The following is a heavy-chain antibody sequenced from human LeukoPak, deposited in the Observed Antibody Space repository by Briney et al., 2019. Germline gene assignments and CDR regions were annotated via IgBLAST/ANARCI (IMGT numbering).Heavy chain of an antibody. CDR1: GFTFSSYA. J-gene: IGHJ4*02. Sequence: GGSLRLSCAASGFTFSSYAMSWVRQAPGKGLEWVSAICGSGGSTYYADSVKGRFTISRDNSKNTLYLQMNSLRAEDTAVYYCASYGSGSYPFDYWGQGTLVTVSS. CDR2: ICGSGGST. D-gene: IGHD3-10*01. CDR3: ASYGSGSYPFDY. V-gene: IGHV3-23*01.